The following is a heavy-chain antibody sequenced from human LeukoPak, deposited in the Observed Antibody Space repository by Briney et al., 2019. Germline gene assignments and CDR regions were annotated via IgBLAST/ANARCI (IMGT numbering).Heavy chain of an antibody. CDR1: GYSFNSYG. CDR3: AKSLIFGGGHFYNYYMDV. V-gene: IGHV3-23*01. CDR2: ISYSGEST. J-gene: IGHJ6*03. D-gene: IGHD3-3*01. Sequence: PGGSLRLSCAASGYSFNSYGMSWVRQAPGKGLEWVSAISYSGESTYYADSVRGRFTISRDNSKNTLYLQMNSLRAEDTAVYYCAKSLIFGGGHFYNYYMDVWGKGTTVTISS.